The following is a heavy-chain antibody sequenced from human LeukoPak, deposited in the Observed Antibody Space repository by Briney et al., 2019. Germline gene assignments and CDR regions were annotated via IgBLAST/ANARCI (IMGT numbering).Heavy chain of an antibody. CDR1: GFTFDDYT. V-gene: IGHV3-43*01. D-gene: IGHD3-22*01. CDR2: IIWDGGST. J-gene: IGHJ3*02. Sequence: GGSLRLSWAAPGFTFDDYTMNWGRQAPGRGLEWVSLIIWDGGSTYYADSVKGRFTISRDNAKNSLYVQMNSLRAEDTAVYYCAREASSGYYSWGDDAFDIWGQGTMVTVSS. CDR3: AREASSGYYSWGDDAFDI.